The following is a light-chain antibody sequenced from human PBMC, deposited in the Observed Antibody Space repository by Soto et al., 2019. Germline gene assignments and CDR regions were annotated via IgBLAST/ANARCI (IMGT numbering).Light chain of an antibody. CDR3: QQYNSYSRT. CDR1: QSINTW. J-gene: IGKJ1*01. CDR2: KAS. Sequence: DIQMTQSPSTLSASVGKRVTITCRASQSINTWLAWYQQKPGKAPKLLIYKASSLESGVPSRFSGSGSGTEFTLTISSLQPDDFATYYCQQYNSYSRTFGQGTKVDIK. V-gene: IGKV1-5*03.